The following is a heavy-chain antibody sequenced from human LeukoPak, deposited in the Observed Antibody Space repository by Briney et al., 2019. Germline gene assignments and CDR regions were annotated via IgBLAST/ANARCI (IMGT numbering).Heavy chain of an antibody. V-gene: IGHV3-30*02. CDR2: IRYDGSNK. J-gene: IGHJ6*03. D-gene: IGHD1-14*01. CDR3: AKTGFQWGYYFYYMDV. Sequence: GGSLRLSCAASGFTFSSYGMHWVRQAPGKGLEWVAFIRYDGSNKYYANSVKGRFTISRDNSKNTLYLQMYSLIAEDTAVYYCAKTGFQWGYYFYYMDVWGKGTTVTVSS. CDR1: GFTFSSYG.